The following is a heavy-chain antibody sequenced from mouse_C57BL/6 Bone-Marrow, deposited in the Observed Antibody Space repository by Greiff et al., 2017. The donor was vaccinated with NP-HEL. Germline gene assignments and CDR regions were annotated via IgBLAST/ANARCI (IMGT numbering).Heavy chain of an antibody. D-gene: IGHD2-5*01. Sequence: QVQLKQPGAELVKPGASVKLSCKASGYTFTSYWMHWVKQRPGQGLEWIGMIHPNSGSTNYNEKFKSKATLTVDKSSSTAYMQLSSLTSEDSAVYYCASSAYYSNYDYAMDYWGQGTSVTVSS. CDR3: ASSAYYSNYDYAMDY. J-gene: IGHJ4*01. CDR2: IHPNSGST. CDR1: GYTFTSYW. V-gene: IGHV1-64*01.